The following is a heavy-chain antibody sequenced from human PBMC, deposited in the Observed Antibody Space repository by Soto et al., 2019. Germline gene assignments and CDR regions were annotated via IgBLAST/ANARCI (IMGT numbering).Heavy chain of an antibody. Sequence: SETLSLTCTVSGGSISSYYWSWIRQPPGKGLEWIGYIYYSGSTNYNPSLKSRVTISVDTSKNQFSLKLSSVTAADTAVYYCVGSGSYYFDYWAQGTLVTVSS. D-gene: IGHD3-10*01. J-gene: IGHJ4*02. CDR2: IYYSGST. V-gene: IGHV4-59*01. CDR1: GGSISSYY. CDR3: VGSGSYYFDY.